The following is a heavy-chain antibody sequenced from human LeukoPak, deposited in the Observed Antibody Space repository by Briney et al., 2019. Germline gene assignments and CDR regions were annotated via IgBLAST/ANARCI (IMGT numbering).Heavy chain of an antibody. J-gene: IGHJ5*02. D-gene: IGHD1-7*01. CDR2: IWYDASNK. Sequence: GGSLRLSCATSGFTFSSYDMNWVRQAPGKGLEWVAVIWYDASNKYYVDSVKGRFTISRDNSKNTLYLQMNSLRDDDTAVYYCVRGVGVSRFNYLDPWGQGTLVIVSS. CDR1: GFTFSSYD. CDR3: VRGVGVSRFNYLDP. V-gene: IGHV3-33*08.